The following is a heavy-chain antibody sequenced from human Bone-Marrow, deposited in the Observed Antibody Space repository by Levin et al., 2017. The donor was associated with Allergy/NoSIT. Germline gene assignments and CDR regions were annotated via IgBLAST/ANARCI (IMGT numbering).Heavy chain of an antibody. Sequence: GESLKISCAGSGFIFSDAWMSWVRQAPGKGPEWVGRIKSRSDGGASDYAAPVRGRFTMSRDDSRNTVFLQMNRLKSEDTGLYYCVRHFDWIFGSWGQGTLVTVSS. D-gene: IGHD3-9*01. J-gene: IGHJ5*01. CDR2: IKSRSDGGAS. CDR3: VRHFDWIFGS. CDR1: GFIFSDAW. V-gene: IGHV3-15*01.